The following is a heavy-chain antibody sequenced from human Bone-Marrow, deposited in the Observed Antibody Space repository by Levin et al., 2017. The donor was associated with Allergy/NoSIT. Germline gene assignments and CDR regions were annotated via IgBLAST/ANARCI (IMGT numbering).Heavy chain of an antibody. CDR3: ARDVTRTFDF. D-gene: IGHD2/OR15-2a*01. Sequence: SKTLSLTCDISGDSVSSTSAAWNWIRLSPSRGLEWLGRTYYRSKWYTDYAVSVRGRITINPDTSKNQVSLLLTSVTPDDSAVYFCARDVTRTFDFWGQGTQVTVSS. J-gene: IGHJ4*02. CDR1: GDSVSSTSAA. CDR2: TYYRSKWYT. V-gene: IGHV6-1*01.